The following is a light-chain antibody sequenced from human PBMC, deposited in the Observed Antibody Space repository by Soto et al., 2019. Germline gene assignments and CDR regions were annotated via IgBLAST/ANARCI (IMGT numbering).Light chain of an antibody. CDR2: DVS. J-gene: IGLJ2*01. V-gene: IGLV2-14*01. CDR3: SSYTSSSTLV. Sequence: QSVLTQPASVSGSPGQSITISCTGTSSDVGGYNYVAWYQQHPGKAPKLMIYDVSNRPSGVSNRFSGSKSGNTASLTISGLHAEDEDDYYCSSYTSSSTLVFGGGTKLTVL. CDR1: SSDVGGYNY.